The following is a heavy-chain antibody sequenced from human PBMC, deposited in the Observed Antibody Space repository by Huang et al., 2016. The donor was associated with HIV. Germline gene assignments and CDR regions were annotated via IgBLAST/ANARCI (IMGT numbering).Heavy chain of an antibody. D-gene: IGHD6-19*01. Sequence: EVQLVESGGGLVKPGGSLRLSCAAYGFTFSNAWMRWVRKGASKGVEWGGHNKSKNDGGTKDDDGPVKYRLTISRDDSKNTRYLQMSSLKTEDTAVYYCTTESESSGWTMDHDAFDIWGQGTMVTVSS. CDR3: TTESESSGWTMDHDAFDI. J-gene: IGHJ3*02. V-gene: IGHV3-15*01. CDR2: NKSKNDGGTK. CDR1: GFTFSNAW.